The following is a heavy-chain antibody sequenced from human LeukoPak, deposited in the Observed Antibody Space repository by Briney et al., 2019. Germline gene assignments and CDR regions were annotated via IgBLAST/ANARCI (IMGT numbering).Heavy chain of an antibody. CDR1: GYSFTSYW. Sequence: GESLKISCKGSGYSFTSYWIGWVRQMPGKGLEWMGIIYPGDSDTRYSPSFQGQVTISADKSISTAYLQWSSLKASDTAMYYCARSGYSSSCYDSFDYWGQGTLVTVSS. CDR2: IYPGDSDT. J-gene: IGHJ4*02. CDR3: ARSGYSSSCYDSFDY. V-gene: IGHV5-51*01. D-gene: IGHD6-13*01.